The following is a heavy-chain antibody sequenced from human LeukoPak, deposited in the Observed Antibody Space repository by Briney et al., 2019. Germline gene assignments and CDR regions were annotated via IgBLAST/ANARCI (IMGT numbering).Heavy chain of an antibody. Sequence: GASVKVSCKASGGTFSSYAISWVRQAPGQGLEWMGGIIPIFGTANYAQKFQGRVTITADESTSTAYMELSSLRAEDTAVYYCAKDNLRPQWLGGGGFDYWGQGTLVTVSS. D-gene: IGHD6-19*01. J-gene: IGHJ4*02. CDR1: GGTFSSYA. CDR3: AKDNLRPQWLGGGGFDY. CDR2: IIPIFGTA. V-gene: IGHV1-69*13.